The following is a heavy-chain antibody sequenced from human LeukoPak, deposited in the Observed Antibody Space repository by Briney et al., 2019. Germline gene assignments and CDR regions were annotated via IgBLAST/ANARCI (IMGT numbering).Heavy chain of an antibody. Sequence: GGSLRLSCLASGFIFRNYAMHWVRQAPGKGLEWVAVIRYDGSKDGSNKYYADSVKGRFTISRDDSESTLYLQMDSSRAEDTAVYFCARDSRVYGNYYDTSRDNPGDFDYWGQGTLVSVSS. CDR3: ARDSRVYGNYYDTSRDNPGDFDY. CDR2: IRYDGSKDGSNK. J-gene: IGHJ4*02. D-gene: IGHD3-10*01. V-gene: IGHV3-33*01. CDR1: GFIFRNYA.